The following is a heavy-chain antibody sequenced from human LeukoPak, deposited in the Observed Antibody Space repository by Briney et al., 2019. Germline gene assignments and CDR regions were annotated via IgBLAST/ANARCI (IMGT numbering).Heavy chain of an antibody. D-gene: IGHD2-2*01. CDR3: ARHCSSASCPFDY. Sequence: ASVKVPCKASGYTFTGFYMHWVRQAPGQGLEWMGWINPKSGGTNYAQKFQGRVTMTRDTSISTAYMELSRLRSDDTAVYYCARHCSSASCPFDYWGRGTLVTVSS. CDR1: GYTFTGFY. CDR2: INPKSGGT. J-gene: IGHJ4*02. V-gene: IGHV1-2*02.